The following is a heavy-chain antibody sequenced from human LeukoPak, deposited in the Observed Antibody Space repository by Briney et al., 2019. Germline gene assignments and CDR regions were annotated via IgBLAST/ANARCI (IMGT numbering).Heavy chain of an antibody. J-gene: IGHJ4*02. V-gene: IGHV3-21*04. CDR2: ISSSSSYI. CDR1: GFTFSSYS. D-gene: IGHD2-2*01. Sequence: GGSLRLACAASGFTFSSYSMNWVRQAPGKGLEWGSSISSSSSYIYYADSVKGRFTISRDNSKNTLYLKMNSLRAEDTAVYYCAKDVGCSSTSCYNPHYWGQGTLVTVSS. CDR3: AKDVGCSSTSCYNPHY.